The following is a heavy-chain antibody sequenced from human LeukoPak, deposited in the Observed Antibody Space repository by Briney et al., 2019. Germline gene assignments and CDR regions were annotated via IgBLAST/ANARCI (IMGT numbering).Heavy chain of an antibody. CDR2: ISSSSSTI. CDR3: AGGYSSSWYSPYFDY. Sequence: GGSLRLSCAASGFTFSSYSMNWVRQAPGKGLEWVSYISSSSSTIYYADSVKGRFTISRDNAKNSLYLQMNSPRDEDTAVYYCAGGYSSSWYSPYFDYWGQGTLVTVSS. J-gene: IGHJ4*02. V-gene: IGHV3-48*02. CDR1: GFTFSSYS. D-gene: IGHD6-13*01.